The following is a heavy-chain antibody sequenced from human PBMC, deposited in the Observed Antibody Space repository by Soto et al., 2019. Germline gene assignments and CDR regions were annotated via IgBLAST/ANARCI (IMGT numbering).Heavy chain of an antibody. J-gene: IGHJ6*02. Sequence: EVQLVESGGGLVKPGGSLRLSCAASGFTFSNAWMNWVRQAPGKGVEWVGRIKSKTDGGTTDYAAPVKGRFTISRDDSKNTLYLQMNSLKTEDTAVYYCTTDSIAAAETQYYYYYYGMDVWGQGTTVTVSS. CDR1: GFTFSNAW. CDR3: TTDSIAAAETQYYYYYYGMDV. D-gene: IGHD6-13*01. CDR2: IKSKTDGGTT. V-gene: IGHV3-15*07.